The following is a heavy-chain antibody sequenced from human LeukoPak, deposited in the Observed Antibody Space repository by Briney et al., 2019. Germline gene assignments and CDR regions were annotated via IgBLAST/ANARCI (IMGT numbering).Heavy chain of an antibody. V-gene: IGHV5-51*01. D-gene: IGHD3-22*01. CDR1: GYSFSTYW. Sequence: GESLKISCKGSGYSFSTYWIAWVRQLPGKGLEWMGIIYPGDSDARYSPSFQGQVTISADKSISTAYLQWSSLKASDTAMYYCARRSSGLDYWGQGTLVTVSS. CDR2: IYPGDSDA. CDR3: ARRSSGLDY. J-gene: IGHJ4*02.